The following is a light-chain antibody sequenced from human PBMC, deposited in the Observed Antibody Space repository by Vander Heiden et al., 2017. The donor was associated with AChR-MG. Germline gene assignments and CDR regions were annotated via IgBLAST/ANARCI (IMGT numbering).Light chain of an antibody. V-gene: IGLV2-11*01. CDR3: CSYVGSFSYV. CDR2: DVY. J-gene: IGLJ1*01. Sequence: QSALTQPRPVSGSPGQSVTIYCTGTSSDVGGFDYVPWYQQQHPGKAPKLLIYDVYKRPPGAPDRFSGSKSGNTASLTISGLQADDEADYYCCSYVGSFSYVFGTGTKVTVL. CDR1: SSDVGGFDY.